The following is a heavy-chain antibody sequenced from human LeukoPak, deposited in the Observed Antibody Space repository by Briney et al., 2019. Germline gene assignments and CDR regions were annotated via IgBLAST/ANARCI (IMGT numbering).Heavy chain of an antibody. V-gene: IGHV3-21*01. CDR3: ARAIWFGEGHDY. CDR1: GFTFSSYS. D-gene: IGHD3-10*01. CDR2: ISSSSSYI. Sequence: GGSLRLSCAASGFTFSSYSMNWVRQAPGKGLEWVSSISSSSSYIYYADSVKGRFTISRDNAKNSLYLQMNSLRAEDTAVYYCARAIWFGEGHDYWGQGTLVTVSS. J-gene: IGHJ4*02.